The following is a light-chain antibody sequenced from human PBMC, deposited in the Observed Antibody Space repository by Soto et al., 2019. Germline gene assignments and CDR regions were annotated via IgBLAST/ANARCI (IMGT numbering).Light chain of an antibody. CDR1: QSVSNY. CDR2: DES. CDR3: QQYNNWPRT. V-gene: IGKV3-15*01. Sequence: EIVMTPSQATMSVSPVERAPLSCMASQSVSNYLAWYKQKPGQAPRLLISDESTRATGIPARFSGSGSGKEFTLTISSLQYEDFAVYYCQQYNNWPRTCGQGTKGDIK. J-gene: IGKJ1*01.